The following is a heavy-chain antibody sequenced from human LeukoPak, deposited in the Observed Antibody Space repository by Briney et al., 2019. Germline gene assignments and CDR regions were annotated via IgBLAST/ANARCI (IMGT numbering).Heavy chain of an antibody. V-gene: IGHV3-30*04. CDR1: GFIFNTYA. CDR3: ARANRDGGVDSWWEFNWLDP. D-gene: IGHD6-13*01. J-gene: IGHJ5*02. Sequence: GGSLRLSCAVSGFIFNTYAMHWVRQAPGKGLEWVSIISYDGSSRYYADSVRGRFTISRDNSKNTLYLQMDRLKTDDTAVYYCARANRDGGVDSWWEFNWLDPWGQGTLVTVSS. CDR2: ISYDGSSR.